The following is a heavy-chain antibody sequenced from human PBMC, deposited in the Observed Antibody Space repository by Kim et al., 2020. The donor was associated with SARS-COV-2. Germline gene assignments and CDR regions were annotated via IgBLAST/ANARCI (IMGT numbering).Heavy chain of an antibody. D-gene: IGHD3-10*01. J-gene: IGHJ5*02. Sequence: PSLQSRVTISVDTSKNQFSLKLSSVTAADTAVYYCARDFFFGSPGGWFDPWGQGTLVTVSS. CDR3: ARDFFFGSPGGWFDP. V-gene: IGHV4-59*01.